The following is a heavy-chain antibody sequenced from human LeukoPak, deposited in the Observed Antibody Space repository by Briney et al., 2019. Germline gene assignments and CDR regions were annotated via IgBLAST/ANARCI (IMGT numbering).Heavy chain of an antibody. J-gene: IGHJ4*02. CDR1: GFTFSSYW. D-gene: IGHD3-10*01. V-gene: IGHV3-74*01. CDR2: INSDGSST. CDR3: AKDFALSGSDFIGFNY. Sequence: GGSLRLSCAASGFTFSSYWMHWVRQAPGKGLVWVSRINSDGSSTSYADSVKGRFTISRDNSKNTLYLQMNSLRAEDTAVYYCAKDFALSGSDFIGFNYWGQGTLVTVSS.